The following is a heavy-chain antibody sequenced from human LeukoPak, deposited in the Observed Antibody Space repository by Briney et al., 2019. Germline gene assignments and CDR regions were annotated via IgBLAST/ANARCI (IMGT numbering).Heavy chain of an antibody. J-gene: IGHJ4*02. CDR3: ARMWGSSWSYFDY. CDR2: ISSGSTTI. Sequence: GGSLRLSCTASGFTFSSYSMTWVRQAPGKGLEWVSYISSGSTTIYYADSVKGRFTISRDNAKNSLYLQMNSLRAEDTAVYFCARMWGSSWSYFDYWGQGTLVTVSS. CDR1: GFTFSSYS. V-gene: IGHV3-48*04. D-gene: IGHD6-13*01.